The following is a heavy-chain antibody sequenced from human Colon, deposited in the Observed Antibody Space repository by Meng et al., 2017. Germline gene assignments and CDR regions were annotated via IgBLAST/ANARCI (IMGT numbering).Heavy chain of an antibody. D-gene: IGHD2-15*01. CDR3: ARESADGGSFDL. J-gene: IGHJ4*02. CDR2: INPRTGDT. CDR1: GYTLY. Sequence: QVPLVQSGAEVKNPGASVTVSCKASGYTLYIHWVRLRPGEGLEWMGRINPRTGDTKSAQSFQGRVTMTRDTSTTTFSMDLRSLTTDDSAIYFCARESADGGSFDLWGQGTLVTVSS. V-gene: IGHV1-2*06.